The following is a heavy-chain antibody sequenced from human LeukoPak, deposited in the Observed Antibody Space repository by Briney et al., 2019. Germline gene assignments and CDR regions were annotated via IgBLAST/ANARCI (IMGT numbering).Heavy chain of an antibody. V-gene: IGHV4-59*01. CDR3: ARAGGGAARPLNWFDP. CDR1: GGSISSYY. J-gene: IGHJ5*02. Sequence: PSETLSLTCTVSGGSISSYYWSWIRQPPGKGLEWIGYIYYSGSTNYNPSLKSRVTISVDTSKNQFSLKLSSVTAADTAVYYCARAGGGAARPLNWFDPWGQGTLVTVSS. D-gene: IGHD6-6*01. CDR2: IYYSGST.